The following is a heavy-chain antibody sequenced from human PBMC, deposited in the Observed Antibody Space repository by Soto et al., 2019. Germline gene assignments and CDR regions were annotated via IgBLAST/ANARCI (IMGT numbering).Heavy chain of an antibody. CDR1: GFTFSSYG. CDR2: IWYDGSNK. Sequence: GGSLRLSCAASGFTFSSYGMHWVRQAPGKGLEWVAVIWYDGSNKYYADSVKGRFTISRDNSKNTLYLQMNSLRAEDTAVDYCARGYSSSPDYYYYGMDVWGQGTTVTVSS. D-gene: IGHD6-13*01. J-gene: IGHJ6*02. CDR3: ARGYSSSPDYYYYGMDV. V-gene: IGHV3-33*01.